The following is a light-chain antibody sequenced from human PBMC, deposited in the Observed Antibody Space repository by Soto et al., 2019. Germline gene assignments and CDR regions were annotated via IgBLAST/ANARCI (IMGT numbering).Light chain of an antibody. CDR3: QAWDSSTSYV. CDR1: KLGDKF. V-gene: IGLV3-1*01. CDR2: QDT. J-gene: IGLJ1*01. Sequence: SYELAQPPSLSVSPGQTARITRSGDKLGDKFAFWYQQKPGQSPVLVIYQDTKRPSGIPERFSGSNSGNTATLTISGTQAMDEADYFCQAWDSSTSYVFGTGTKLTVL.